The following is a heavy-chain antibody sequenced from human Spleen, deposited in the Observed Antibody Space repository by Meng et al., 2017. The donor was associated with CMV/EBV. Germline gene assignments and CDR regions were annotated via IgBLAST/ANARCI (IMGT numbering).Heavy chain of an antibody. V-gene: IGHV1-18*01. Sequence: SVKVSCKTSGYSFTSFGISWVRQAPGQGLEYMGWISVRNGDTNFAQKSQGRVTLTTDTATKTAYMELRNLRSDDTAMYYCARGQGYYWGQGTLVTVSS. CDR1: GYSFTSFG. J-gene: IGHJ4*02. CDR2: ISVRNGDT. CDR3: ARGQGYY. D-gene: IGHD2-15*01.